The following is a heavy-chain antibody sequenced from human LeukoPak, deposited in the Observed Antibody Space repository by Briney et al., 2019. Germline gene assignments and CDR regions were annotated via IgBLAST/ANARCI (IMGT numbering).Heavy chain of an antibody. J-gene: IGHJ3*02. V-gene: IGHV4-31*03. CDR3: ARPGVGSGRYGAFDT. Sequence: PSQTLSLTCTVSGGSISSGGYYWSWIRQHPGKGLEWIGYIYYSGSTYYNPSLKSRVTISVDTSKNQFSLKLRSVTAADTAVYYCARPGVGSGRYGAFDTWGQGTMVTVSS. CDR2: IYYSGST. CDR1: GGSISSGGYY. D-gene: IGHD5-18*01.